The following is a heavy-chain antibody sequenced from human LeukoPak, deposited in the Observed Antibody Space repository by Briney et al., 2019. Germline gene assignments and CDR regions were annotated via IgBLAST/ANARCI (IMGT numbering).Heavy chain of an antibody. J-gene: IGHJ4*02. D-gene: IGHD5-18*01. Sequence: GGSLRLSCAASGFTFNNYWMHWVRQAPGKGLEWVSLIYSGGSTYYADSVKGRFTISRDNSKNTLYLQMNSLRAEDTAVYYCARGWVWGTAMAYDYWGQGTLVTVSS. V-gene: IGHV3-53*01. CDR1: GFTFNNYW. CDR3: ARGWVWGTAMAYDY. CDR2: IYSGGST.